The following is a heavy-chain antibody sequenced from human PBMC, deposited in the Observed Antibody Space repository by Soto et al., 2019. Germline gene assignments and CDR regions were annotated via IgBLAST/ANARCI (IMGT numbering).Heavy chain of an antibody. Sequence: GASVKVSCKASGYTFTSYGISWVRQAPGQGLEWMGWISAYNGNTNYAQKLQGRVTMTTDTSTSTAYMELRSLRSDDTAVYYCARDRRITIFGVVIEYNWFDPWGQGTLVTVSS. J-gene: IGHJ5*02. D-gene: IGHD3-3*01. CDR3: ARDRRITIFGVVIEYNWFDP. CDR2: ISAYNGNT. V-gene: IGHV1-18*01. CDR1: GYTFTSYG.